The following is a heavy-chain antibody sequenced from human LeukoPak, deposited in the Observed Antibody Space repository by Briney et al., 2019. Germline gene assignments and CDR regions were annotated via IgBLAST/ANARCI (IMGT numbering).Heavy chain of an antibody. D-gene: IGHD2/OR15-2a*01. J-gene: IGHJ4*02. Sequence: GGPLRLSCAASGFTFSNAWMSWVCQAPGKGLEWLGRIKSKNDGGTTDYAAPVKGSFIISRDDSKNTLYLQMNSLRTEDTAVYYCTAVAFHWGQGTLVTVSS. V-gene: IGHV3-15*01. CDR3: TAVAFH. CDR2: IKSKNDGGTT. CDR1: GFTFSNAW.